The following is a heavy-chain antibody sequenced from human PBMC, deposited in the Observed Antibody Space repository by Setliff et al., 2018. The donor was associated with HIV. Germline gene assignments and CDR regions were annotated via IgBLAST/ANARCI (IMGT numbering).Heavy chain of an antibody. CDR1: GVTFNYSF. J-gene: IGHJ4*02. D-gene: IGHD1-7*01. CDR3: TTDHITGTSLDH. Sequence: SVKVSCKASGVTFNYSFITWVRQAPGQGLEWMGGVVPTIHEATYAQKFQGRVTITADTSTDTAYMELSSLTSEDTAVFYCTTDHITGTSLDHWGQGTLVTVSS. CDR2: VVPTIHEA. V-gene: IGHV1-69*10.